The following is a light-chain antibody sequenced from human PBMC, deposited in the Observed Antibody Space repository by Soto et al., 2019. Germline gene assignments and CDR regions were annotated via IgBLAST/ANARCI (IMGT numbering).Light chain of an antibody. CDR3: ASYAGSNNWGV. CDR1: GNDICGYSY. CDR2: EVY. V-gene: IGLV2-8*01. J-gene: IGLJ3*02. Sequence: QSALTQPPSASGSPGQSVTISCTGTGNDICGYSYVSWYQQHPGKAPKLIIYEVYKQPSGVPDRFAGAKTGNTASLTVSGLQVEDEADYYCASYAGSNNWGVFGGGTKLTVL.